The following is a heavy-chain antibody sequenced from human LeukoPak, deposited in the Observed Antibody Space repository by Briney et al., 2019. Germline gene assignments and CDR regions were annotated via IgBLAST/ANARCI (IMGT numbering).Heavy chain of an antibody. CDR3: ARGGDSYDSSGYYKKWFDP. J-gene: IGHJ5*02. Sequence: GASVKVSCKASGYTFTTYGISWVRQAPGQGLEWVGWISSYNGNTNYAQKLQGRVTMTTDTSTSKAYMELRSLQSDDTAVYYCARGGDSYDSSGYYKKWFDPWGQGTLVTVSS. CDR2: ISSYNGNT. D-gene: IGHD3-22*01. V-gene: IGHV1-18*01. CDR1: GYTFTTYG.